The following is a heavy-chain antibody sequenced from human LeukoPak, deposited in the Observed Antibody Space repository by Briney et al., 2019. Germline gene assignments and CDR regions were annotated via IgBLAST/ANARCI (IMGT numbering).Heavy chain of an antibody. CDR2: IYYSGST. CDR3: AKIEGQLLLDAFYN. Sequence: SETLSLTCTVSAGSISSSSYYWGWIRQPPGKGLEWIGSIYYSGSTYYNPSLKSRVTISVDTSKNQFSLKLSSVTAADPAVYYCAKIEGQLLLDAFYNRGQRTMVTVSS. CDR1: AGSISSSSYY. D-gene: IGHD6-6*01. V-gene: IGHV4-39*01. J-gene: IGHJ3*02.